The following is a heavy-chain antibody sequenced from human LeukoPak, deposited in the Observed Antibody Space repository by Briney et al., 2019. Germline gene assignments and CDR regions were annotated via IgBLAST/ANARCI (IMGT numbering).Heavy chain of an antibody. D-gene: IGHD3-3*01. Sequence: ASVKVSCKASGYTFTSYGISWVRQAPGQGLEWMGWISAYNGNTNYAQKLQGRVTMTTDTSTSTAYMELRSLRSDDTAVYYCARELRFLEWSPPDGRYYYYMDVWGKGTTVTVSS. J-gene: IGHJ6*03. V-gene: IGHV1-18*01. CDR1: GYTFTSYG. CDR3: ARELRFLEWSPPDGRYYYYMDV. CDR2: ISAYNGNT.